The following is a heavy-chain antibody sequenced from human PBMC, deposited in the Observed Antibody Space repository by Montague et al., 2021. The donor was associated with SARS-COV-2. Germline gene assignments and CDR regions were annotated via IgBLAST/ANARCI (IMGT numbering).Heavy chain of an antibody. V-gene: IGHV4-31*03. CDR3: AGAASDIVLLVYAIRAFDS. CDR2: IYYSGST. CDR1: GGSITSGDYY. J-gene: IGHJ3*02. D-gene: IGHD2-8*01. Sequence: TLSLTCTVSGGSITSGDYYWSWIRQHPGKGLEWIGYIYYSGSTYYNLSLKSRVTISVDTSQNQFSLKLSSVTAADTAVYSCAGAASDIVLLVYAIRAFDSWGQGTMVTVSS.